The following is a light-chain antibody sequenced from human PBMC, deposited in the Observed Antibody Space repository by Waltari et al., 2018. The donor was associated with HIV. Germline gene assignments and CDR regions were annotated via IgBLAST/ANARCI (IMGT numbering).Light chain of an antibody. J-gene: IGKJ4*01. CDR1: QSVSSSY. V-gene: IGKV3-20*01. CDR2: GPS. Sequence: DIVLTQSPGTLSLSPGERATLSCKVSQSVSSSYLAWYQQKVGQAPRLLIYGPSTRATGIPDRFSGSGSGTDFTLTISRLEAEDFAVYYCQQYGSSPLTFGGGTKVEIK. CDR3: QQYGSSPLT.